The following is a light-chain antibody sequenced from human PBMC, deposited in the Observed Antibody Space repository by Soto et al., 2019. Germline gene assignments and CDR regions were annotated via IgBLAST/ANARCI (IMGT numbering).Light chain of an antibody. V-gene: IGKV3-20*01. CDR3: LQYGSSPTWT. J-gene: IGKJ1*01. Sequence: EIVLTQSPGTLSLSPGERATLSCRASQSVTSSFLAWYLQKPGQAPRLLIYGASSRATDIPDRFSGSGSGTDFSLTISRLEPEAFAVYYCLQYGSSPTWTFGQGTKVEIK. CDR1: QSVTSSF. CDR2: GAS.